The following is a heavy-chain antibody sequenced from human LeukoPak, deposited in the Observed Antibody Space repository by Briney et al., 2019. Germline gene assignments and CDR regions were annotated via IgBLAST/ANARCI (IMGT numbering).Heavy chain of an antibody. CDR2: IYSGGST. V-gene: IGHV3-53*01. CDR1: GFTVSSDS. Sequence: PGGSLRLSRTVSGFTVSSDSMSWVRQAPGKGLEWVSFIYSGGSTHYSDSVKGRFTISRGNSKNTLYLQMNSLRAEDTAVYYCARRAGAYSHPYDYWGQGTLVTVSS. D-gene: IGHD4/OR15-4a*01. J-gene: IGHJ4*02. CDR3: ARRAGAYSHPYDY.